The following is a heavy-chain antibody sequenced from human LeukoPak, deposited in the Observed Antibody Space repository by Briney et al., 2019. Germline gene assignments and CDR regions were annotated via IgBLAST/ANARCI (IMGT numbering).Heavy chain of an antibody. CDR2: ISAYNGNT. J-gene: IGHJ4*02. CDR1: GYTFTSYG. CDR3: ARDRWYYGSGSSPLDY. D-gene: IGHD3-10*01. Sequence: ASVKVSCKASGYTFTSYGISWVRQAPGQGLEWMGWISAYNGNTNYAQKLQGRVTMTTDTSTSTAYMELRSLRSDDTAVYYCARDRWYYGSGSSPLDYWGQGTLVSVSS. V-gene: IGHV1-18*04.